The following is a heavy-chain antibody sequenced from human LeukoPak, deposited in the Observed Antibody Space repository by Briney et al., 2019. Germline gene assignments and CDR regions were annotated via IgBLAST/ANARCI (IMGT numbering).Heavy chain of an antibody. CDR1: GGSISSNDW. J-gene: IGHJ5*02. Sequence: SSQTLSLTCGVSGGSISSNDWWSWVRHPPGKGLEWIGEIYHSGSTNYNPSLKSRVTISVDKSKNQFSLNLRSVTAADTAVYYCARGVVGAAPGHNWFDPWGQGILVTVSS. CDR2: IYHSGST. D-gene: IGHD3-3*01. V-gene: IGHV4-4*02. CDR3: ARGVVGAAPGHNWFDP.